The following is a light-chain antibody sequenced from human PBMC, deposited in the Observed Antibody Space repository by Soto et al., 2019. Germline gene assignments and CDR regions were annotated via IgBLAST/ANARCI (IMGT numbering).Light chain of an antibody. Sequence: QSVLTQPPSVSGAPGQRVTISCTGSSSNIGAGYAVHWYQQRPGTAPKLLISGNSYRPSGVPDRFSGSKSGTSASLAITGLQAEDEADYYCQSYDSSLSGYVVFGGGTKLTVL. CDR3: QSYDSSLSGYVV. CDR2: GNS. CDR1: SSNIGAGYA. V-gene: IGLV1-40*01. J-gene: IGLJ2*01.